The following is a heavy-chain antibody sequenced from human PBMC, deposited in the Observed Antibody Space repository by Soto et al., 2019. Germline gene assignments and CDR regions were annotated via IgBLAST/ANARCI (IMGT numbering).Heavy chain of an antibody. J-gene: IGHJ4*02. Sequence: GGSLRLSCAASGFTFSSYAMHWVRQAPGKGLEWVAVISYDGSNKYYADSVKGRFTISRDNSKNTLYLQMNSLRAEDTAVYYCARDGNSGSYTSPFDYWGQGTLVTVSS. CDR3: ARDGNSGSYTSPFDY. CDR1: GFTFSSYA. D-gene: IGHD1-26*01. V-gene: IGHV3-30-3*01. CDR2: ISYDGSNK.